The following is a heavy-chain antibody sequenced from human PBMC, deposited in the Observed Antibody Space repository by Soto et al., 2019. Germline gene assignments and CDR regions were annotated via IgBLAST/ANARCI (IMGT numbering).Heavy chain of an antibody. V-gene: IGHV3-7*01. CDR2: IKQDGTEK. D-gene: IGHD5-18*01. J-gene: IGHJ4*02. CDR3: ATGDTYGYLLDY. Sequence: GGSLRLSCAASGLTFSSYWMNWVRQAPGKGLEWVANIKQDGTEKYYVDSVKGRFTISRDNAKNSLYLQMNSLRAEDTAVYYCATGDTYGYLLDYWGEGALVTAS. CDR1: GLTFSSYW.